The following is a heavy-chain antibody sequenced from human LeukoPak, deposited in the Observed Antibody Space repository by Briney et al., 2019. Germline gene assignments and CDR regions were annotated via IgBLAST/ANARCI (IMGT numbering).Heavy chain of an antibody. V-gene: IGHV3-20*04. CDR3: VRERYSGSYRLFDS. J-gene: IGHJ5*01. Sequence: GGSLRLSCEASGFTFDDYGMSWVRQVPGKGLEWVSSIYWYENRTSYAESVEGRFAISRDNAKNSLYLQMNNLRAEDTALYYCVRERYSGSYRLFDSRGQGTLLIVSS. D-gene: IGHD3-10*01. CDR1: GFTFDDYG. CDR2: IYWYENRT.